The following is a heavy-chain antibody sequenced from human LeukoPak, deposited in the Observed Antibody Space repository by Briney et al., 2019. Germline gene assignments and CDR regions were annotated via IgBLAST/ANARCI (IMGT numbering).Heavy chain of an antibody. J-gene: IGHJ4*02. D-gene: IGHD3-10*01. CDR2: IIPIFGTA. CDR1: GGTFSSYA. V-gene: IGHV1-69*13. Sequence: GASVKVSCKASGGTFSSYAISWVRQAPGQGLEWMGGIIPIFGTANYAQKFQGRVTITADESTSTAYMELSSLRSEGTAVYYCARGYYGSGSYNGYWGQGTLVTVSS. CDR3: ARGYYGSGSYNGY.